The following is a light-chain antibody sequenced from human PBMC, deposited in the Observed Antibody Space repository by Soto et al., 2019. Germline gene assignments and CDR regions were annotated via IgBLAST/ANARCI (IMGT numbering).Light chain of an antibody. Sequence: IVMTQSPATLSVSPGERATLSCRASQNISANLAWYQQKPGQAPRFLIFGASTRATGIPPRFRGSGSGTEFTLTISSLQSEDFAVYYCHQYNSWPYTFGQGTKLEIK. CDR1: QNISAN. V-gene: IGKV3-15*01. CDR3: HQYNSWPYT. CDR2: GAS. J-gene: IGKJ2*01.